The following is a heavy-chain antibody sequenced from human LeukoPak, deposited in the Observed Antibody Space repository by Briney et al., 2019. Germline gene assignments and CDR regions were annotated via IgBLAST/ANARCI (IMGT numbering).Heavy chain of an antibody. D-gene: IGHD4-17*01. Sequence: GRSLRLSCAASGFIFSSYAVHWVRQAPGKGLEWVAVISSDGNNEYYADSVKGRFTISRDNSKNTLYFQMNSLRAEDTAVYYCARDIYGDFDYWGQGTLVTVSS. CDR1: GFIFSSYA. CDR3: ARDIYGDFDY. J-gene: IGHJ4*02. CDR2: ISSDGNNE. V-gene: IGHV3-30-3*01.